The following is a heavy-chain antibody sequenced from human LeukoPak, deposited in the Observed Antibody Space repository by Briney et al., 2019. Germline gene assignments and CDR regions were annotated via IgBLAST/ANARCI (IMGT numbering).Heavy chain of an antibody. V-gene: IGHV3-30*04. J-gene: IGHJ4*02. CDR1: GFTFNSYA. Sequence: GGSLRLSCAASGFTFNSYAMHWVRQAPGKGLEWVAGISFDGDNKYYADSVKGRFTISRDNSKNTLYLQMNSLRAEDTAVYYCARLKPSTYYDILTGRGAFDYWGQGTLVTVSS. D-gene: IGHD3-9*01. CDR3: ARLKPSTYYDILTGRGAFDY. CDR2: ISFDGDNK.